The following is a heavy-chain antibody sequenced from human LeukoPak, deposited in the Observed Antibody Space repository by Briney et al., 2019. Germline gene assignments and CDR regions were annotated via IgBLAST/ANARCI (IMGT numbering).Heavy chain of an antibody. CDR1: GGSFSGYY. V-gene: IGHV4-34*01. J-gene: IGHJ4*02. Sequence: PSETLSLTCAVYGGSFSGYYWSWIRQPPGKGLEWIGETNHSGSTNYNPSLKSRVTISVDTSKNQFSLKLSSVTAADTAVYYCAREVVAARKFDYWGQGTLVTVSS. D-gene: IGHD6-6*01. CDR2: TNHSGST. CDR3: AREVVAARKFDY.